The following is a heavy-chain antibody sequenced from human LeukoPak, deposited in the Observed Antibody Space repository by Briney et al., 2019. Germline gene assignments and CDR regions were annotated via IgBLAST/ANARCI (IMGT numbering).Heavy chain of an antibody. J-gene: IGHJ4*02. Sequence: PSDTLSLPCTVSGGSISSSSYYWGWIRQPPGKGLEWIGSIYYSGTTYYNPSLKSRITISVDTSKNQFSLKLSSVTAADTAVYYCARPYGSGNYWSFDYWGQGTLVTVSS. CDR3: ARPYGSGNYWSFDY. D-gene: IGHD3-10*01. V-gene: IGHV4-39*01. CDR2: IYYSGTT. CDR1: GGSISSSSYY.